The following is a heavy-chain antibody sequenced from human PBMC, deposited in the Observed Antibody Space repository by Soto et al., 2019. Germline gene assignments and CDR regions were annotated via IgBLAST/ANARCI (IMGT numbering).Heavy chain of an antibody. D-gene: IGHD3-3*01. J-gene: IGHJ4*02. CDR3: ATSSDFWSGYVDS. V-gene: IGHV3-7*01. Sequence: EVQLVESGGGLVQPGGSLRLSCAASGFTFSSYWMSWVRQAPGKGLEWVANIKQDGSEKYYVDSVKGRFTISRDNAKNSLYLQMNSLRAEDTAVYYCATSSDFWSGYVDSWGQGTLVTVSS. CDR1: GFTFSSYW. CDR2: IKQDGSEK.